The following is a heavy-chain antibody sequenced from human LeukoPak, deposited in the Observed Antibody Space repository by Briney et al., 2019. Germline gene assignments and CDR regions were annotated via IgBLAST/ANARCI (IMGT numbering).Heavy chain of an antibody. Sequence: SGGSLRLSCAASGFTFSSYGMHWVRQAPGKGLEWVAVISYDGSNKYYADSVKGRFTISRDNSKNTLYLQMNSLRAEDTAVYCCAKRSVAGHYGMDVWGQGTTVTASS. CDR1: GFTFSSYG. CDR3: AKRSVAGHYGMDV. CDR2: ISYDGSNK. J-gene: IGHJ6*02. V-gene: IGHV3-30*18. D-gene: IGHD6-19*01.